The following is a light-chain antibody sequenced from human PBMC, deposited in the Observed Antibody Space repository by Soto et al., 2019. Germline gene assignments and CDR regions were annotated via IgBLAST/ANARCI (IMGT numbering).Light chain of an antibody. V-gene: IGKV3D-15*01. CDR1: QSVTSN. J-gene: IGKJ1*01. CDR2: GAS. Sequence: IVMTQSPASLSVSPGGISTLSCRASQSVTSNLAWYLHKPGQAPRLLIYGASSRATGIPDRFSGSGSGTDFTLTISRLEPEDFAVYYCQQYNNWWTFGQGTKVDIK. CDR3: QQYNNWWT.